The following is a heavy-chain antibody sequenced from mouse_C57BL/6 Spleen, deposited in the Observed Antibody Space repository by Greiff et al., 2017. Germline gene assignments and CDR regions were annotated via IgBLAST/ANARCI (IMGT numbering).Heavy chain of an antibody. J-gene: IGHJ1*03. CDR2: IDPSDSYT. V-gene: IGHV1-69*01. Sequence: VQLQQPGAELVMPGASVKLSCKASGYTFTSYWMHWVKQRPGQGLEWIGEIDPSDSYTNYNQKFKGKSTLTVDKSSSTAYMQLSSLTSEDSAVYYCARRGDVDYDGYFDVWGTGTTVTVSS. CDR1: GYTFTSYW. CDR3: ARRGDVDYDGYFDV. D-gene: IGHD2-4*01.